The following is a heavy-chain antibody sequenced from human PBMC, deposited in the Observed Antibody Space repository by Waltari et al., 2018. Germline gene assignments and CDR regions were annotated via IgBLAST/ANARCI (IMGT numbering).Heavy chain of an antibody. CDR2: ISNSADYT. CDR1: GFLFSASG. V-gene: IGHV3-48*03. J-gene: IGHJ4*02. CDR3: VSCTYYPLDY. D-gene: IGHD3-10*01. Sequence: EVLLVESGGGFVQPGGSLRLSCSASGFLFSASGMRWVRQAPGKGLEWVAHISNSADYTVYADSVKGRFTISRDNAKKSLFLHMTALRAEDTALYYCVSCTYYPLDYWGQGALVTISS.